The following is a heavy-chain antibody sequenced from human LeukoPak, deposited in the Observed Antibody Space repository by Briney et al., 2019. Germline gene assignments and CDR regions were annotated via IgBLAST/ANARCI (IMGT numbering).Heavy chain of an antibody. CDR3: VREGYYDILTGYYPY. V-gene: IGHV3-30-3*01. D-gene: IGHD3-9*01. CDR2: ISYDGSNK. J-gene: IGHJ4*02. Sequence: PGGSLRLSCAASGFTFSSYAMHWVRQAPGKGLEWVAVISYDGSNKYYADSVKGRFTISRDNSKNTLYLQMNSLRAEDTAVYYCVREGYYDILTGYYPYWGQGTLVTVSS. CDR1: GFTFSSYA.